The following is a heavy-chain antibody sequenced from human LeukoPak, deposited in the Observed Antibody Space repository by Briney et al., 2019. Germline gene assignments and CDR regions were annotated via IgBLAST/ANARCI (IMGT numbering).Heavy chain of an antibody. Sequence: SETLSLTCTVSGGSISSFYWTWIRQPPGKGLEWIGYIYYDGNTNYNPSLKSRVTISVDTSKNQFSLKLSSVTAEDTAVYHCARGGWSLDSWGQGTLVTVSS. D-gene: IGHD6-19*01. CDR2: IYYDGNT. CDR1: GGSISSFY. CDR3: ARGGWSLDS. J-gene: IGHJ4*02. V-gene: IGHV4-59*01.